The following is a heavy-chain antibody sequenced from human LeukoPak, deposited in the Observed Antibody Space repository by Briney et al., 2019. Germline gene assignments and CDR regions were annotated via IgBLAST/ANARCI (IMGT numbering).Heavy chain of an antibody. D-gene: IGHD3-22*01. CDR1: GGSISSYY. CDR3: ARSYYDSSGYLDY. Sequence: PSETLSLTCTVSGGSISSYYWSWIRQPPGKGLEWIEYIYYSGSTNCNPSLKSRVTISVDTSKNQFSLKLSSVTAADTALYYCARSYYDSSGYLDYWGQGTLVTVSS. J-gene: IGHJ4*02. V-gene: IGHV4-59*01. CDR2: IYYSGST.